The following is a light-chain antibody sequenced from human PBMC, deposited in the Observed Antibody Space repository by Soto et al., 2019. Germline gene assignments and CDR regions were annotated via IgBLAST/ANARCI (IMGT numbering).Light chain of an antibody. CDR1: QSVSRN. J-gene: IGKJ1*01. CDR3: QQYDNWPSAT. V-gene: IGKV3-15*01. CDR2: GAS. Sequence: EIVMTQSPATLSVSPGERATLSCRARQSVSRNLAWYQQNPGQAPRLLVYGASTRYTDFPARFSGSGSGTEFSLTISSLQSEDVAVYYCQQYDNWPSATFGQGNKVEIK.